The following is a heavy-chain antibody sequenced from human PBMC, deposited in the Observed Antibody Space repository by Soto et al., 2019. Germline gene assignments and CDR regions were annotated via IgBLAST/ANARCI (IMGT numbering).Heavy chain of an antibody. CDR2: LSASGGST. CDR1: GFTFSSYA. Sequence: EVQLLESGGGLVQPGGSLRLSCAASGFTFSSYAMSWVRQAPGKGLEWVSGLSASGGSTYYADSVKGRFTVSRDNSKNTRYLEMSSLSADDTAVYYCAKAGQWPHYCYGVDVWGQGTTVTVS. D-gene: IGHD6-19*01. CDR3: AKAGQWPHYCYGVDV. V-gene: IGHV3-23*01. J-gene: IGHJ6*02.